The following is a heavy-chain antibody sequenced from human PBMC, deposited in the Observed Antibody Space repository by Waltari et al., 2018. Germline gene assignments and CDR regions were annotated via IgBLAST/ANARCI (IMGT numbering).Heavy chain of an antibody. CDR3: ARDPLARYQLLDEGYFDY. V-gene: IGHV3-48*03. J-gene: IGHJ4*02. CDR2: ISSSGSTI. CDR1: GFTFSSYE. Sequence: EVQLVESGGGLVQPGGSLRLYCAASGFTFSSYEMNWVRQAPGKGLEWVSYISSSGSTIYYADSVKGRFTISRDNAKNSLYLQMNSLRAEDTAVYYCARDPLARYQLLDEGYFDYWGQGTLVTVSS. D-gene: IGHD2-2*01.